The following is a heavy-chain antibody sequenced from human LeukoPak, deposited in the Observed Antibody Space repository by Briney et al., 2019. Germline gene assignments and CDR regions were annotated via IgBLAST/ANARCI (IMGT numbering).Heavy chain of an antibody. D-gene: IGHD3-3*01. V-gene: IGHV4-4*07. J-gene: IGHJ4*02. CDR2: IHTSGST. CDR3: ARDPEGHGYYFDY. Sequence: PSDTLSLTCTVSGGSTSNYFCTWLRQSAGKGLERIGRIHTSGSTNYNPSLKSRVSMSVDTSKNQFSLKLSSVTAADTAVYYCARDPEGHGYYFDYWGQGALVTVSS. CDR1: GGSTSNYF.